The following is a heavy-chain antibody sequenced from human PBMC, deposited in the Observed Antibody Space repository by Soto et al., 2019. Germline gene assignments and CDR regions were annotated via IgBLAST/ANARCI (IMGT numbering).Heavy chain of an antibody. D-gene: IGHD3-10*01. Sequence: GGSLRLSCAASGFTFSSYSMNWVRQAPGKGLEWVSSISSSGGSTYYADSVKGRFTISRDNSKNTLYLQMNSLRVEDTAVYYCAKDIWFGELLYTGGYHYYGMDVWGQGTTGTVS. CDR1: GFTFSSYS. J-gene: IGHJ6*02. V-gene: IGHV3-23*01. CDR3: AKDIWFGELLYTGGYHYYGMDV. CDR2: ISSSGGST.